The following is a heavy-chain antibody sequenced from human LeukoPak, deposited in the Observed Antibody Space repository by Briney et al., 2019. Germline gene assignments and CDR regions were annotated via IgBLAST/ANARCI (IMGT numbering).Heavy chain of an antibody. Sequence: SETLSLTCAVFGGSVSTYFWSWVRLPPGKGLEWVGHMYSGGSDYMRYSGTTNYNPSLKGRAAISVDTSKNQVSLKLTSVTAADTADYFCARLHPYYGTSSFDPRAYYFDYWGQGTLVTVSA. D-gene: IGHD3-22*01. J-gene: IGHJ4*02. CDR1: GGSVSTYF. V-gene: IGHV4-59*08. CDR3: ARLHPYYGTSSFDPRAYYFDY. CDR2: MYSGGSDYMRYSGTT.